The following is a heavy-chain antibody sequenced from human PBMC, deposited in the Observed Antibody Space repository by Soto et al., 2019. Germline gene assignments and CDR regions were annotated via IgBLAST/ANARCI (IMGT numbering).Heavy chain of an antibody. D-gene: IGHD2-15*01. V-gene: IGHV4-30-4*01. J-gene: IGHJ6*02. CDR3: APLTVSLSGPYGIHV. CDR2: IYYRGNT. Sequence: QLQLQESGPGLVKPSQTLSLTCTVSNGSVSSDPFYWTWIRQHPGKGLEWIGYIYYRGNTYYHPSLKSRVTLSVDTSKNHFSVRLNSVTAADTAVYYCAPLTVSLSGPYGIHVWGQGTTVTVSS. CDR1: NGSVSSDPFY.